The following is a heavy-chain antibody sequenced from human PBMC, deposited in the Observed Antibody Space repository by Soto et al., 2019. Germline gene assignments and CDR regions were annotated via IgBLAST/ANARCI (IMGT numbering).Heavy chain of an antibody. CDR1: GFTFSSYA. CDR3: AKVGNCSSTSCYVYYYYYYMDV. CDR2: ISGSGGST. Sequence: PGGSLRLSCAASGFTFSSYAMSWVRQAPGKGLEWVSAISGSGGSTYYADSVKGRFTISRDNSKNTLYLQMNSLRAEDTAVYYCAKVGNCSSTSCYVYYYYYYMDVWGKGTTVTV. J-gene: IGHJ6*03. V-gene: IGHV3-23*01. D-gene: IGHD2-2*01.